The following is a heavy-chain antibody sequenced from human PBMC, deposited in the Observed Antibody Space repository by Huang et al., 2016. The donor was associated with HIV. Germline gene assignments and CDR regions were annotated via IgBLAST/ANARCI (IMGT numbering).Heavy chain of an antibody. CDR2: IHYSGST. V-gene: IGHV4-59*01. Sequence: QVQLQESGPGLVKPSETLSLTCTVPGGSINSYYWSWIRPPPGKGLEWIGYIHYSGSTIYNPSLKRRVTISGDTSKNQFSLKLSSVTAADTAMYYCARNYYDNVDWYFDLWGRGTLVTVSS. J-gene: IGHJ2*01. D-gene: IGHD3-22*01. CDR1: GGSINSYY. CDR3: ARNYYDNVDWYFDL.